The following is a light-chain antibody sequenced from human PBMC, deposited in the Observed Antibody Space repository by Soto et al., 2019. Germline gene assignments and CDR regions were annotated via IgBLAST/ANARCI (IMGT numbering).Light chain of an antibody. CDR2: SNN. CDR1: SSNIGSNN. V-gene: IGLV1-44*01. CDR3: AAWDDSLNGAV. Sequence: QSVLTQPPSASGTPGQRVTISCSGSSSNIGSNNVNWYQQLPGTAPIVLIYSNNQRPSGVPDRFSGSKSGTSASLAISGLQSEDEADYYCAAWDDSLNGAVFGGGTKLTVL. J-gene: IGLJ2*01.